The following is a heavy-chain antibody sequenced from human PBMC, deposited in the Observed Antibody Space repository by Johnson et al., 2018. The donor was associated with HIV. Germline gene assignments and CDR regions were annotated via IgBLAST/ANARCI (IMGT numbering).Heavy chain of an antibody. CDR2: ISYDGSNK. V-gene: IGHV3-30*18. Sequence: QVQLVESGGGVVQPGRSLRLSCAASGFAFSSYAMHWVRQAPGKGLEWVAVISYDGSNKYYADSVRGRFTLSRDNSKNTVYLQMNSLRAEDTAVYYCAKAVGGYAFAIWGQGTMVTVSS. CDR1: GFAFSSYA. D-gene: IGHD1-26*01. CDR3: AKAVGGYAFAI. J-gene: IGHJ3*02.